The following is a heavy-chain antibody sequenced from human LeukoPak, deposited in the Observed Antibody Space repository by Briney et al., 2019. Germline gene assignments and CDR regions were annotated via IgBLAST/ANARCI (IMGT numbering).Heavy chain of an antibody. CDR3: ASDRAAAMEYYYMDV. J-gene: IGHJ6*03. CDR2: IRYDGSNK. CDR1: RFTFSSYG. D-gene: IGHD2-2*01. Sequence: PGGSLRLSCAASRFTFSSYGMHWVRQAPGKGLEWVAVIRYDGSNKNYADSVKGRFTISRDNSKNTLYLQINSLRAEDTAVYYCASDRAAAMEYYYMDVWGKGTTVTVSS. V-gene: IGHV3-33*01.